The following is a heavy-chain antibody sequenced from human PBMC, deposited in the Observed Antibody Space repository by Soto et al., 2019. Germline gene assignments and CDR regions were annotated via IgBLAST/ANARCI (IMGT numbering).Heavy chain of an antibody. V-gene: IGHV3-23*01. Sequence: EVQLLESGGGLVQPGGSLRLSCAASGFTFSSYAMSWVRQAPGKGLEWVSVISGSGDSTYYADSVKGRFTISRDIPKNTLYLQMNSLRSEDTALYYCARRGSGSYYDYWGQGTLVTVSS. J-gene: IGHJ4*02. D-gene: IGHD1-26*01. CDR1: GFTFSSYA. CDR3: ARRGSGSYYDY. CDR2: ISGSGDST.